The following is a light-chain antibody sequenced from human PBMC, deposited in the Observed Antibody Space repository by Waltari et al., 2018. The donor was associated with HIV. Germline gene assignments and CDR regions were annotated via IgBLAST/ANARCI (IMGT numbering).Light chain of an antibody. Sequence: IQMTQSPSILSASVGDRVTITCRASQNVDSWLAWYQQRPGRAPKLLIYKASTLEYGVARRITGSGSRTNITLTINILHPDDFATYYCQQYNSDFYTFGLGTRLDLK. J-gene: IGKJ2*01. CDR3: QQYNSDFYT. CDR1: QNVDSW. V-gene: IGKV1-5*03. CDR2: KAS.